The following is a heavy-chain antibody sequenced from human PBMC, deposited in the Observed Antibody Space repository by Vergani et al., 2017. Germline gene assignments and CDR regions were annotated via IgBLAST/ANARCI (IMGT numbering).Heavy chain of an antibody. D-gene: IGHD3-10*01. CDR3: AIHRGSWGFFPSSYFYGMDV. CDR2: IHHSGDT. J-gene: IGHJ6*02. V-gene: IGHV4-38-2*01. Sequence: QVQLQESGPGLVKPSETLTLTCDVSDSSIMTNPYWGWFRQSPGKGLEWIGCIHHSGDTHYNSSLKRRVSISIVFNSKFSLGLTSVTAADTAIYYCAIHRGSWGFFPSSYFYGMDVWGHGTTVTVSS. CDR1: DSSIMTNPY.